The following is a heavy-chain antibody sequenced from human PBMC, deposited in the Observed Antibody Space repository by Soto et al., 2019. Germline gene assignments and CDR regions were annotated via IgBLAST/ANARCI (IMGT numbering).Heavy chain of an antibody. D-gene: IGHD3-9*01. V-gene: IGHV4-34*01. CDR2: INHSGST. CDR3: ARDRVLRYFDWLLSFDY. J-gene: IGHJ4*02. CDR1: GGSFSGYY. Sequence: SETLSLTCAVYGGSFSGYYWSWIRQPPGKGLEWIGEINHSGSTNYNPSLKSRVTISVDTSKNQFSLKLSSVTAADTAVYYCARDRVLRYFDWLLSFDYWGQGTLVTVSS.